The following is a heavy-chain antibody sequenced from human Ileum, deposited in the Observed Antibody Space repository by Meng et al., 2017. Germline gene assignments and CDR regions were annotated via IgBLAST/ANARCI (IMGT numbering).Heavy chain of an antibody. CDR1: GGSFSGYY. CDR2: INHSGST. J-gene: IGHJ4*02. D-gene: IGHD3-22*01. V-gene: IGHV4-34*01. Sequence: QLQLKRWGAGLLKPSETLSLTCAVYGGSFSGYYWSWIRQPPGKGLEWIGEINHSGSTNYNPSLKSRVTISVDTSKNQFSLKLSSVTAADTAVYYCSRTSYYDNSGYYPGWGQGTLVTVSS. CDR3: SRTSYYDNSGYYPG.